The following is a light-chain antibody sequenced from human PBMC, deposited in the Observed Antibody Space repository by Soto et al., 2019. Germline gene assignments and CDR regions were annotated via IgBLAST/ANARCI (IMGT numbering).Light chain of an antibody. CDR2: GAS. CDR3: QQHNNWPFT. V-gene: IGKV3-15*01. CDR1: QSVSSN. J-gene: IGKJ3*01. Sequence: EIVMTQSPATLSVSPGERATLSCRASQSVSSNLAWYQQKPGQAPRLLIYGASTMPTGIPARFSGSGSGTEFTLTISSLQSEDFAVYYCQQHNNWPFTFGPGTKVDIK.